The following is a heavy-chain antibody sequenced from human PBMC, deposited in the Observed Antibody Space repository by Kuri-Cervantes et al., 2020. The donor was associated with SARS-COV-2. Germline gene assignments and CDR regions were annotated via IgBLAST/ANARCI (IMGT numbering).Heavy chain of an antibody. D-gene: IGHD1-1*01. J-gene: IGHJ6*02. Sequence: ASVKVSCKASGYTFTSYYMHWVRQAPGQGLEWMGWINPNSGGTNYAQKFQGRVTMTRDTSISTAYMELSRLRSDDTAVYYCARDMGTYYYYGMDVWGQGTMVTVSS. CDR1: GYTFTSYY. V-gene: IGHV1-2*02. CDR3: ARDMGTYYYYGMDV. CDR2: INPNSGGT.